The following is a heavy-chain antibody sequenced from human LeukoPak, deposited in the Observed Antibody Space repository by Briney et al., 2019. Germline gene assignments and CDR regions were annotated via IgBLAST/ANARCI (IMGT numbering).Heavy chain of an antibody. D-gene: IGHD3-10*01. CDR3: ARASSMDV. V-gene: IGHV3-21*04. CDR1: GFTFSSYA. J-gene: IGHJ6*02. Sequence: GGSLRLSCAASGFTFSSYAMSWVRQAPGKGLEWVSFISGSSTYIYYADSVKGRFPSSRDNAKNTLYLQMNSLRAGDTAVYYCARASSMDVWGQGTTVTVSS. CDR2: ISGSSTYI.